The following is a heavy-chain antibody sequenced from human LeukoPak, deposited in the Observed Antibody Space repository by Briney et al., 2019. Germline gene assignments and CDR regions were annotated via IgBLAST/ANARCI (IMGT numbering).Heavy chain of an antibody. D-gene: IGHD6-13*01. CDR1: GFTLRNYG. CDR3: TREFPSFHSSWFFPQ. CDR2: VSHVGDNR. V-gene: IGHV3-30*03. Sequence: GGSLRLSCAASGFTLRNYGMQWVRQAPGKGREWLAVVSHVGDNRIYADSVKGRFTISRDNSKNTLELELVSLRTQDTVVYYCTREFPSFHSSWFFPQWGQGALLFVSS. J-gene: IGHJ1*01.